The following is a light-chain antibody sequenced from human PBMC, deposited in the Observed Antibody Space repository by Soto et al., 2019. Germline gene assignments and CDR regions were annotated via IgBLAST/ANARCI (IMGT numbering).Light chain of an antibody. CDR2: GAS. V-gene: IGKV3-20*01. CDR3: QQYNNWWT. J-gene: IGKJ1*01. Sequence: EIVLTQSPGTLSLSPGERATLSCRASQSVSSSYLVWYQQKPGQAPRLLLYGASSRATGIPDRFSGSGSGTDFTLTISRLEPEDFAVYYCQQYNNWWTFGQGTKVEIK. CDR1: QSVSSSY.